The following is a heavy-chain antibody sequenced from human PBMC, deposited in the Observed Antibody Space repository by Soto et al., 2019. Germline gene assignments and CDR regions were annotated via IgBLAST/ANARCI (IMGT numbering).Heavy chain of an antibody. CDR3: AKAHSAYKGDSNYYGLDV. CDR1: GFPFSSYA. Sequence: PGGSLRLSCAASGFPFSSYAISWVRQAPGRGLEWVAASTGAGGGTYNLEAVKGRFTVSRDNSKKTVYLQLDGLRAEDTAVYYCAKAHSAYKGDSNYYGLDVWGQGTTVTVSS. D-gene: IGHD6-25*01. J-gene: IGHJ6*02. V-gene: IGHV3-23*01. CDR2: STGAGGGT.